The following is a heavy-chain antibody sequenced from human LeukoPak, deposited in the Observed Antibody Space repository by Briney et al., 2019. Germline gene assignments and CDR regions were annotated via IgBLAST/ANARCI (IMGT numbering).Heavy chain of an antibody. CDR1: GGSISSGDYY. CDR2: IYTSGST. J-gene: IGHJ4*02. CDR3: ARWVGASGDY. V-gene: IGHV4-61*02. D-gene: IGHD1-26*01. Sequence: SETLSLTCTVSGGSISSGDYYWSWIRQPAGKGLEWIGRIYTSGSTNYNPSLKSRVTMSVDTSKNQFSLKLSSVTAADTAVYYCARWVGASGDYWGQGTLVTVSS.